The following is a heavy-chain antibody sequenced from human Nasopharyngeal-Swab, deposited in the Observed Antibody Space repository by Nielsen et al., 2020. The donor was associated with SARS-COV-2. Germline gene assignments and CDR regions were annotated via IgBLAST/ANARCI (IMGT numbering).Heavy chain of an antibody. J-gene: IGHJ4*02. V-gene: IGHV3-11*06. CDR3: ARDRSPVYCSGGSCYSFDY. CDR2: ISSSSSYT. Sequence: RQAPGKGLEWVSYISSSSSYTNYADSVKGRFTISRDNAKNSLYLQMNSLRAEDTAVYYCARDRSPVYCSGGSCYSFDYWGQGTLVTVSS. D-gene: IGHD2-15*01.